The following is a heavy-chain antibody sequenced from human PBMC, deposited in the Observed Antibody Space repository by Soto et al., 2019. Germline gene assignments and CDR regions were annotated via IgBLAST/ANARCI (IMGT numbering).Heavy chain of an antibody. CDR3: ARTVTMSMAFDI. D-gene: IGHD4-17*01. V-gene: IGHV4-59*01. CDR1: GGSISSYY. Sequence: QVQLQESGPGLVKPSETLSLTCTVSGGSISSYYWSWIRQPPGKGLEWIGYIYYSGSTNYNPSLKSRVTISVDTSKNQFSLKLSSVTAADTAVYYCARTVTMSMAFDIWGQGTMGTVSS. J-gene: IGHJ3*02. CDR2: IYYSGST.